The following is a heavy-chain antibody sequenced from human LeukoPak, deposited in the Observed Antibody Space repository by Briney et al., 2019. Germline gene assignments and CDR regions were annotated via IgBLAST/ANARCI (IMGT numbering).Heavy chain of an antibody. J-gene: IGHJ5*02. V-gene: IGHV3-21*01. Sequence: PGGSLRLSCAASGFTFSSYSMNWVRQAPGKGLEWVSSISSSSYIYYADSVKGRFTISRDNAKNSLYLQMNSLRAEDTAVYYCARDRPSHWFDPWGQGTLVTVSS. CDR3: ARDRPSHWFDP. CDR1: GFTFSSYS. CDR2: ISSSSYI.